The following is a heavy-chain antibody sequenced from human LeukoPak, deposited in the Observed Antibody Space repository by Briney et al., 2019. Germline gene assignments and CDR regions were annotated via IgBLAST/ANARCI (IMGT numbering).Heavy chain of an antibody. CDR1: GGSISSSSYY. CDR2: IYYSGST. CDR3: ARGLRDSGYDAGAFDI. J-gene: IGHJ3*02. Sequence: SETLSLTCTVSGGSISSSSYYWGWIRQPPGKGLEWIGSIYYSGSTYYNPSLKSRVTISVDTSKNQFSLKLSSVTAADTAVYYCARGLRDSGYDAGAFDIWGQGTMVTVSS. D-gene: IGHD5-12*01. V-gene: IGHV4-39*07.